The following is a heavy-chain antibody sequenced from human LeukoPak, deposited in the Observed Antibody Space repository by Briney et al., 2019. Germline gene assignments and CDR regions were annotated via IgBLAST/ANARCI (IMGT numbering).Heavy chain of an antibody. J-gene: IGHJ4*02. CDR3: ARRKPWRWLQLYGTFDY. CDR1: GGSISSYY. D-gene: IGHD5-24*01. V-gene: IGHV4-4*07. CDR2: IYTSGST. Sequence: PSETLSLTCTVSGGSISSYYWSWIRQPAGKGLEWIGRIYTSGSTNYNPSLKSRVTMSVDTSKNQFSLKLSSVTAADTAVYYCARRKPWRWLQLYGTFDYWGQGTLVTVSS.